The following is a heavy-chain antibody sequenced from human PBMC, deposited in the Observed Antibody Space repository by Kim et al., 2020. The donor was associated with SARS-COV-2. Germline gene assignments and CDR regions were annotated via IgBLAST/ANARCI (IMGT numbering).Heavy chain of an antibody. V-gene: IGHV3-53*01. D-gene: IGHD5-18*01. CDR2: IYSGGST. CDR3: ARDCPWIQKDPSSMQEYYYGMDV. CDR1: GFTVSSNY. Sequence: GGSLRLSCAASGFTVSSNYMSWVRQAPGKGLEWVSVIYSGGSTYYADSVKGRFTISRDNSKNTLYLQMNSLRAEDTAVYYCARDCPWIQKDPSSMQEYYYGMDVWGQGTTVTVSS. J-gene: IGHJ6*02.